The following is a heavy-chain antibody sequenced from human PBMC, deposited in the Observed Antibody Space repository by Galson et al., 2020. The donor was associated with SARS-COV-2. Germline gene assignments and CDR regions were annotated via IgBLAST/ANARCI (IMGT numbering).Heavy chain of an antibody. J-gene: IGHJ5*02. CDR1: GFTFDDYT. CDR2: ISWDGGST. Sequence: GGSLRLSCAASGFTFDDYTMHWVRQAPGKGLEWVSLISWDGGSTYYADSVKGRFTISRDNSKNSLYLQMNSLRTEDTALYYCAKDFEGGFDPWGQGTLVTVSS. V-gene: IGHV3-43*01. CDR3: AKDFEGGFDP.